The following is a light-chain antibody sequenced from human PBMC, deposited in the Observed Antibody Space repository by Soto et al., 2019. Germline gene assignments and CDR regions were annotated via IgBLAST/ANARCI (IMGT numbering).Light chain of an antibody. V-gene: IGLV2-14*03. Sequence: QSALTQPASVSGSPGQSITISCTGTSSDVGAYNYVAWYQHHPGKAPKLMIYDVSNRPSGVSNRFSASKSGNTASLTISGLQAEDEADYYCSSYTSSRTRVFGGGTKHTVL. CDR1: SSDVGAYNY. J-gene: IGLJ3*02. CDR2: DVS. CDR3: SSYTSSRTRV.